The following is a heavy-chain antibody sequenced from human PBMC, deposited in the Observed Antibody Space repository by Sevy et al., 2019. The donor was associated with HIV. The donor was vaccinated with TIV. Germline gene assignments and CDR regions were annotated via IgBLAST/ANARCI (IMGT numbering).Heavy chain of an antibody. CDR3: ARDCNSASCLWGLDV. D-gene: IGHD2-2*01. CDR1: GFTFSGYA. J-gene: IGHJ6*02. CDR2: IKRDASEK. V-gene: IGHV3-7*03. Sequence: GGSLRLSCAASGFTFSGYAMTWVRQAPGKGLEWVANIKRDASEKYYVGSVKGRFTISRDNAKESLYLQMKSLRAEDTAVYYCARDCNSASCLWGLDVWGQGTTVTVSS.